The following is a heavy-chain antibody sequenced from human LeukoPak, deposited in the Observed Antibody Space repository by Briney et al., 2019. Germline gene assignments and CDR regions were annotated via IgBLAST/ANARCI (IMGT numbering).Heavy chain of an antibody. Sequence: SETLSLTCTVSGGSISSYYWSWIRQPAGKGLEWIGRVYTSGSTNYNPSLKSRVTISVDTSKNQFSLKLSSVTAAGTAVYYCARWGITIDPNDYWGQGTLVTVSS. CDR1: GGSISSYY. V-gene: IGHV4-4*07. CDR3: ARWGITIDPNDY. CDR2: VYTSGST. D-gene: IGHD3-3*01. J-gene: IGHJ4*02.